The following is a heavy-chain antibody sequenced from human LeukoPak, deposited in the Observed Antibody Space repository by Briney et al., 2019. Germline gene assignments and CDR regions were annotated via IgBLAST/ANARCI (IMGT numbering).Heavy chain of an antibody. V-gene: IGHV1-24*01. J-gene: IGHJ6*02. D-gene: IGHD1-26*01. Sequence: ASVNVSCKVSGYTFTELSMHWVRQAPGKGLEWMGGFDPEDGETIYAQKFQGRVTMTEDTSTDTAYMELSSLRSEDTAVYYCATAVGALYGMDVWGQGTTVTVSS. CDR2: FDPEDGET. CDR3: ATAVGALYGMDV. CDR1: GYTFTELS.